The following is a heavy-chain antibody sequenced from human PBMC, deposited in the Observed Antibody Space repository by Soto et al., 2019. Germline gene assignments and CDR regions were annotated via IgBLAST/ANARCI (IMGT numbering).Heavy chain of an antibody. Sequence: SVKVSCKASGGTFSSYAISWVRQAPGQGLEWMGGIIPIFGTANYAQKFQGRVTITADESTSTAYMELSSLRSEDTAVYYCARDPNYYDSSGYDYWGQGTLVTVSS. CDR3: ARDPNYYDSSGYDY. J-gene: IGHJ4*02. CDR2: IIPIFGTA. D-gene: IGHD3-22*01. CDR1: GGTFSSYA. V-gene: IGHV1-69*13.